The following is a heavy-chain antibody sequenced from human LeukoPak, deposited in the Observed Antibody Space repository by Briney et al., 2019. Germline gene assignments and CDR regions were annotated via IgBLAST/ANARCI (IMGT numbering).Heavy chain of an antibody. CDR1: GYTFTSYG. Sequence: GASVKVSCKASGYTFTSYGISWVRQAPGQGLEWMGWISAYNGNTNYAQKLQGRVTMTTDTSTSTAYMELRSLRSDDTAVYYCARDSVAATYVTPRSFDYWGQGTLVTVSS. CDR3: ARDSVAATYVTPRSFDY. D-gene: IGHD2-15*01. J-gene: IGHJ4*02. CDR2: ISAYNGNT. V-gene: IGHV1-18*01.